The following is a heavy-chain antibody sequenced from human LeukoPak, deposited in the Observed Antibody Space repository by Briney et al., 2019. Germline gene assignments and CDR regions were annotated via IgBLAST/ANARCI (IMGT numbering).Heavy chain of an antibody. CDR1: GYTFTSYY. Sequence: GASVKVSCKASGYTFTSYYMHWVRQAPGQGLEWMGIINPSGGSTSYAQKFQGRVTMTRDMSMSTVYMELSSLRSEDTAVYYCARAPYYDILTGYYGSDAFDIWGQGTMVTVSS. D-gene: IGHD3-9*01. J-gene: IGHJ3*02. V-gene: IGHV1-46*01. CDR3: ARAPYYDILTGYYGSDAFDI. CDR2: INPSGGST.